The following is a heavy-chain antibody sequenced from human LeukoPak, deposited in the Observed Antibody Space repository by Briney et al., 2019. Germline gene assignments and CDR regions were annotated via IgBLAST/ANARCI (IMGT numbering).Heavy chain of an antibody. CDR2: ISSSSSYI. V-gene: IGHV3-21*01. Sequence: GGSLRLSCAASGFTFSSYSMNWVRQAPGKGLEWVSSISSSSSYIYYADSVKGRFTISRDNAKNSLYLQMNSLRAEDTAVYYCARVSGGRGEERWFGEFIHDYWGQGTLVTVSS. D-gene: IGHD3-10*01. CDR1: GFTFSSYS. CDR3: ARVSGGRGEERWFGEFIHDY. J-gene: IGHJ4*02.